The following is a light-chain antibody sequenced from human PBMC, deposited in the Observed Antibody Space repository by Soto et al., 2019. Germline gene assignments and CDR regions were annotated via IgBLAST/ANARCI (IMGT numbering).Light chain of an antibody. Sequence: EILMTQSPSTLSVSTGERATLSCRGSQSVSSNLAWYQQKPGQAPRLLIYGASTRATGIPARFSGSGSGTEFTLTIGSLQSEDFAVYYCQQYNNWPPSTFGQGTKVDIK. CDR1: QSVSSN. CDR2: GAS. V-gene: IGKV3-15*01. CDR3: QQYNNWPPST. J-gene: IGKJ1*01.